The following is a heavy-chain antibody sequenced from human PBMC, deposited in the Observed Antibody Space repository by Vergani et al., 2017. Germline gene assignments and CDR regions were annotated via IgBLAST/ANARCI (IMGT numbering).Heavy chain of an antibody. J-gene: IGHJ4*02. D-gene: IGHD5-24*01. CDR3: ARDRGDGYTIGTEGIDY. V-gene: IGHV4-34*11. Sequence: QVQLQQWGAGLLKPSETLSLTCAVYGGSFSGYYWSWIRQPPGKGLEWIGYIYYSGSTNYNPSLKSRVTISVDTSKNQFSLKLSSVTAADTAVYYCARDRGDGYTIGTEGIDYWGQGTLVTVSS. CDR1: GGSFSGYY. CDR2: IYYSGST.